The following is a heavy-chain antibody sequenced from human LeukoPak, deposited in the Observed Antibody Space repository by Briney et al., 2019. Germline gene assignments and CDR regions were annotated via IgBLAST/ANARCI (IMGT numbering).Heavy chain of an antibody. CDR1: GGTFSSYA. V-gene: IGHV1-69*06. J-gene: IGHJ4*02. D-gene: IGHD3-22*01. CDR2: IIPIFGTA. CDR3: ARTYYYDSSGYYFDY. Sequence: SVKVSCKASGGTFSSYAISWVRQAPGQGLEWMGGIIPIFGTANYAQKFQGRVAITADKSTSTAYMELSSLRSEDTAVYYCARTYYYDSSGYYFDYWGQGTLVTVSS.